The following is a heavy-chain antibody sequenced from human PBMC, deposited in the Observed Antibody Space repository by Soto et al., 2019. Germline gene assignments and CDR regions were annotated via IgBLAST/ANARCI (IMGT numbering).Heavy chain of an antibody. D-gene: IGHD3-9*01. CDR2: IYHSGST. V-gene: IGHV4-30-2*01. CDR3: ARIRDFDWLLDY. Sequence: SETLSLTSTVSGVNISSGGYSWSWIRQPPGKGLEWIGYIYHSGSTYYNPSLKSRVTISVDTSKNQFSLKLSSVTAADTAVYYCARIRDFDWLLDYWGQGTLVTVSS. J-gene: IGHJ4*02. CDR1: GVNISSGGYS.